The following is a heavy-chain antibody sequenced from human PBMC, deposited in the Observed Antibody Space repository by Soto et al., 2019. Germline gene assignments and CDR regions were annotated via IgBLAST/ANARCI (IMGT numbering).Heavy chain of an antibody. CDR1: GGLVSSGSYH. CDR3: ARGGYDGMDV. D-gene: IGHD3-16*01. CDR2: IYYSGST. V-gene: IGHV4-61*01. Sequence: QVQLQESGPGLVKPSETLSLTCTASGGLVSSGSYHWRWIRQPTGKGLERIGYIYYSGSTNYNRPLKSRVTISVDTSKNQFSLKLSSVTAADTAVYDCARGGYDGMDVWGQGTTVTVSS. J-gene: IGHJ6*02.